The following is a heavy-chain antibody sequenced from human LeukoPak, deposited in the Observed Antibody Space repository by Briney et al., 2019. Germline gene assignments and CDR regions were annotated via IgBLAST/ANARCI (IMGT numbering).Heavy chain of an antibody. CDR1: GFTFSSYA. CDR2: ISYDGSNK. D-gene: IGHD2-21*02. J-gene: IGHJ3*02. Sequence: PGGSLRLSCAASGFTFSSYAMHWVRQAPGKGLEWVAVISYDGSNKYYADSVKGRFTISRDNAKNSLYLQMNSLRAEDTAVYYCARRVTFIWGQGTMVTVSS. CDR3: ARRVTFI. V-gene: IGHV3-30*04.